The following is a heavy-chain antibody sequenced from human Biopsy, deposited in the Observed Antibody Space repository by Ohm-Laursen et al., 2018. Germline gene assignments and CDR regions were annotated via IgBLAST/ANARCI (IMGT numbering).Heavy chain of an antibody. V-gene: IGHV4-59*01. Sequence: TLSLTCTVSGGSISGYYWTWIRQSPGKGLEWIGYIYYHNGRSSYNPSLKSRVTMSVDTSQNQFSLNLSSVTAADTAVFFCARLYRLDDYWNDDPPDAFDVWGQGTMVTVSS. D-gene: IGHD3-3*01. J-gene: IGHJ3*01. CDR3: ARLYRLDDYWNDDPPDAFDV. CDR1: GGSISGYY. CDR2: IYYHNGRS.